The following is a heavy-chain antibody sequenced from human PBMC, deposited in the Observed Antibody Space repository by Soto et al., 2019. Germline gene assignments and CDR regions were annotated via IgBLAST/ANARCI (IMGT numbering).Heavy chain of an antibody. CDR2: ISGSGGST. D-gene: IGHD3-16*02. J-gene: IGHJ4*02. CDR1: GFTFSSYA. Sequence: GGSLKLSCAASGFTFSSYAMSWVRQGPGKVLEWVSAISGSGGSTYYADSVKGRFTISRDNSKNTLYLQMNSLRAEDTAVYYCAKGYYGVITFGGVIVTAPVDYWGQGTLVTVSS. CDR3: AKGYYGVITFGGVIVTAPVDY. V-gene: IGHV3-23*01.